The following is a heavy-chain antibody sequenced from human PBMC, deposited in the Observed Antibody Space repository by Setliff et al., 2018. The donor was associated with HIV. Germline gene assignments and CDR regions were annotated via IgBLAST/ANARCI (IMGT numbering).Heavy chain of an antibody. CDR1: GYVFTSHW. Sequence: PGESLKISCQGSGYVFTSHWIGWVRQQAGKGLEWMGIIRPADSDTRVSPSFQGHVTISADKSISSTYLQWSSLKASDTAMYYCARVFSAGWFDSWGQGTLVTVSS. J-gene: IGHJ5*01. D-gene: IGHD6-13*01. CDR3: ARVFSAGWFDS. V-gene: IGHV5-51*01. CDR2: IRPADSDT.